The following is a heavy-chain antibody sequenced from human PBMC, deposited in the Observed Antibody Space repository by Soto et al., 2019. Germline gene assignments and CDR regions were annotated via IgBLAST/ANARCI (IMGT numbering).Heavy chain of an antibody. CDR2: ISGSGGST. J-gene: IGHJ4*02. CDR1: GFTFSSYA. V-gene: IGHV3-23*01. CDR3: AKVRSLIVVVPAETDY. D-gene: IGHD2-2*01. Sequence: GGSLRLSWAASGFTFSSYAMSWIRQAPGKGLEWVSAISGSGGSTYYADSVKGRFTISRDNSKNTLYLQMNSLRAEDTAVYYCAKVRSLIVVVPAETDYWGQGTLVTVSS.